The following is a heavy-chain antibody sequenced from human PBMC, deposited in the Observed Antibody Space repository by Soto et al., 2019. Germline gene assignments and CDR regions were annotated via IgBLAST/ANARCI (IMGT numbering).Heavy chain of an antibody. CDR2: IYPGDSDT. CDR3: ARLVGVRYSSSWYGMDV. D-gene: IGHD6-13*01. J-gene: IGHJ6*02. V-gene: IGHV5-51*01. Sequence: GESLKISCKGSGYSFTSYWIGWVRQMPGKGLEWMGIIYPGDSDTRYSPSFQGQVTISADKSISTAYLQWSSLKASDTAMYYCARLVGVRYSSSWYGMDVWGQGTTVTVSS. CDR1: GYSFTSYW.